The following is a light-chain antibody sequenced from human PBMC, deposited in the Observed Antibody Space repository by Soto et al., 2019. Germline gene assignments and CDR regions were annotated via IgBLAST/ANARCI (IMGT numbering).Light chain of an antibody. CDR3: QKYNSAPWM. J-gene: IGKJ1*01. CDR2: VAS. CDR1: QGISNY. V-gene: IGKV1-27*01. Sequence: DIQMTQSPSSLSASVGDRVTITCRASQGISNYLAWYQQQPGKVPKLLIYVASTLQSGVPSRFSGSGYGTDFTLTISSLQPEDVATYSCQKYNSAPWMFGQGTKVEIK.